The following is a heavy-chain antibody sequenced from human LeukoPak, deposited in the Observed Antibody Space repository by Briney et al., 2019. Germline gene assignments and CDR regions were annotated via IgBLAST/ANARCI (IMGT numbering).Heavy chain of an antibody. Sequence: GGALRLSCAASGFTFSSYAMHWVRQAPGKGLEWVAVISYDGSNKYYVDSVKGRFTISRDNSKDTLYLQMNSLRAEETAVYYLSKLTRPQWLGTRTESFQHWGQGTLVTVSS. D-gene: IGHD6-19*01. J-gene: IGHJ1*01. V-gene: IGHV3-30*18. CDR2: ISYDGSNK. CDR3: SKLTRPQWLGTRTESFQH. CDR1: GFTFSSYA.